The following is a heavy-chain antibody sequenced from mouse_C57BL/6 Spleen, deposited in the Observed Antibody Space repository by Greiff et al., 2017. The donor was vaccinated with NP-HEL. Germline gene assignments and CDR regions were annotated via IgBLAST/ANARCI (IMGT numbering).Heavy chain of an antibody. V-gene: IGHV1-42*01. CDR1: GYSFTGYY. Sequence: EVQLQQSGPELVKPGASVKISCKASGYSFTGYYMNWVKQSPEKSLEWIGEINPSTGGTTYNQKFKAKATLTVDKSSSTAYMQLKSLTSEDSAVYYCAIYYGNLYAMDYWGQGTSVTVSS. CDR3: AIYYGNLYAMDY. CDR2: INPSTGGT. J-gene: IGHJ4*01. D-gene: IGHD2-1*01.